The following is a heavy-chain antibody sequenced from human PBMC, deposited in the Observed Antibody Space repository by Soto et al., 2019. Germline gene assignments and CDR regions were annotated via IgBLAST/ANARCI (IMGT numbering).Heavy chain of an antibody. CDR3: AKAAYSSSWYDWFDP. CDR2: ISGSGGST. D-gene: IGHD6-13*01. V-gene: IGHV3-23*01. Sequence: EVQLLESGGGLVQPGGSLRLSCEPSGFTFSSYAMGWVRQAPGKGLEWVSAISGSGGSTYYPDSVKGRLPISRDNSKNTLYLQMNSLRAEDTAVYYCAKAAYSSSWYDWFDPWGQGTLVTVSS. J-gene: IGHJ5*02. CDR1: GFTFSSYA.